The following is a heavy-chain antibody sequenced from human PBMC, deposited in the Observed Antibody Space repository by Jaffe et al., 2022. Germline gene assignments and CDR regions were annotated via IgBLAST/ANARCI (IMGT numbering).Heavy chain of an antibody. V-gene: IGHV3-30*02. D-gene: IGHD6-19*01. CDR3: AKDIRSSGWYYFDY. CDR2: IRYDGSNK. Sequence: QVQLVESGGGVVQPGGSLRLSCAASGFTFSSYGMHWVRQAPGKGLEWVAFIRYDGSNKYYADSVKGRFTISRDNSKNTLYLQMNSLRAEDTAVYYCAKDIRSSGWYYFDYWGQGTLVTVSS. J-gene: IGHJ4*02. CDR1: GFTFSSYG.